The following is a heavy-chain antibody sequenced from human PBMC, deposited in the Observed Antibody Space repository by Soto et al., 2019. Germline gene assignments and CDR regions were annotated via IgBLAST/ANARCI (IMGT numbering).Heavy chain of an antibody. D-gene: IGHD6-13*01. CDR3: ARGYGSSSFDP. V-gene: IGHV1-3*01. CDR1: GYSFTNYN. Sequence: ASVKVSCKASGYSFTNYNIYWLRQAPGQRLEWMGWINGGNGYTKYSQILQGRVTFTRDTSATTVYMELSSLRSEDTAVYYCARGYGSSSFDPWGQGALVTV. J-gene: IGHJ5*02. CDR2: INGGNGYT.